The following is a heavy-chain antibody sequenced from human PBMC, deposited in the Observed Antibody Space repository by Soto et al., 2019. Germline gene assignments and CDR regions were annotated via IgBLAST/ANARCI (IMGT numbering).Heavy chain of an antibody. CDR1: GYTFTSCG. CDR2: ISAYNGNT. D-gene: IGHD2-15*01. CDR3: ARLSGCGGGSCYLPDY. J-gene: IGHJ4*02. Sequence: GPGVKKPGASVKVSCKASGYTFTSCGIGWVRQAPGQGLEWMGWISAYNGNTIYAQNLQGRVTMTTDTSTSTAYMELGGLRSDDTAMYYCARLSGCGGGSCYLPDYWGQGTLVSVSS. V-gene: IGHV1-18*01.